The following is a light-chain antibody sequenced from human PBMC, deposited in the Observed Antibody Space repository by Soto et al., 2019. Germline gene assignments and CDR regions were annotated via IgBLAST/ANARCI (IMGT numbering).Light chain of an antibody. V-gene: IGKV3-20*01. CDR3: QQYTQALWT. Sequence: EIVLTQSPGTLSLSPGERATLSCRASQSVSNNYLAWYQQKPGQAPSLLIFGAFSRATDIPDRFSGSGSGTDFTLTIDRLEPEDFAVYYCQQYTQALWTFGQGTKVDIK. CDR2: GAF. CDR1: QSVSNNY. J-gene: IGKJ1*01.